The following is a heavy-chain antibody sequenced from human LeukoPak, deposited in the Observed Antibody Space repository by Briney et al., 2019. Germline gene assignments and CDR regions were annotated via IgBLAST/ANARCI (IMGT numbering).Heavy chain of an antibody. Sequence: GGSLRLSCAASGFSVTNNYMSWVRQAPGRGLEWVSLIYADGTTHYADSVKGRFTISRDNSKDTLYLQMNSLRAEDTAVYYCAKSRYCSSTSCYRGTGFDYWGQGTLVTVSS. D-gene: IGHD2-2*02. V-gene: IGHV3-66*01. CDR1: GFSVTNNY. CDR2: IYADGTT. J-gene: IGHJ4*02. CDR3: AKSRYCSSTSCYRGTGFDY.